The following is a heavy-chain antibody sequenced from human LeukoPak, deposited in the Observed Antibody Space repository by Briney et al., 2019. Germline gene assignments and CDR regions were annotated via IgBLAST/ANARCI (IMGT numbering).Heavy chain of an antibody. Sequence: GESLKISCKGSGYSFTSYWIGWVRQMPGKGLEWMGIIYPGDSDTRYSPPFQGQVTISADKSISTAYLQWSSLKASDTAMYYCARPVGTVAAQYDAFDIWGQGTTVTVSS. CDR1: GYSFTSYW. J-gene: IGHJ3*02. CDR2: IYPGDSDT. V-gene: IGHV5-51*01. D-gene: IGHD6-19*01. CDR3: ARPVGTVAAQYDAFDI.